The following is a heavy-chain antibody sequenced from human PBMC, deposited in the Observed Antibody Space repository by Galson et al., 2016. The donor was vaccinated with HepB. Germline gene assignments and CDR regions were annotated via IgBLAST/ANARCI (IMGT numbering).Heavy chain of an antibody. J-gene: IGHJ4*02. D-gene: IGHD1/OR15-1a*01. V-gene: IGHV3-23*01. CDR1: GFIFSTYW. CDR2: ISDSGGNT. Sequence: SLRLSCAASGFIFSTYWMSWVRQAPGKGLEWVSGISDSGGNTYFADSVKGRFTISRDNSRNTLYLQMNSLRVEDTAVYYCAKGTTLQVHFGYFDHWGQGTLVTVSS. CDR3: AKGTTLQVHFGYFDH.